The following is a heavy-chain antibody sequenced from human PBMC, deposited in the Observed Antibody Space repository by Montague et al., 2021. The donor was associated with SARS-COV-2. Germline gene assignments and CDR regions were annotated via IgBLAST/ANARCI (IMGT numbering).Heavy chain of an antibody. CDR1: GFSLSTSGMC. V-gene: IGHV2-70*11. CDR3: ARELGTVVTFDY. Sequence: PALVKPTQTLTLTCTFSGFSLSTSGMCVSWIRQPPGKALEWLARIDWDDDKYYSTSLKTRLTISKDTSKNQVVLTMTNMDPVDTATYYCARELGTVVTFDYWGQGTRVTVSS. J-gene: IGHJ4*02. CDR2: IDWDDDK. D-gene: IGHD4-23*01.